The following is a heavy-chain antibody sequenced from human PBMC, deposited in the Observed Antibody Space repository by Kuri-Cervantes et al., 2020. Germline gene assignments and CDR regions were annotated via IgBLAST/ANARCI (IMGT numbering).Heavy chain of an antibody. J-gene: IGHJ2*01. D-gene: IGHD3-16*01. CDR2: IKEDGSQR. CDR3: ARAGGLRGYFDL. CDR1: GFTFSNYW. Sequence: GESLKISCAASGFTFSNYWMSWVRQAPGKGLEWVAQIKEDGSQRYYVESLKGRFTISRDNAKDTLYLQMNSLRAEDTAVYYCARAGGLRGYFDLWGRGTLVTVSS. V-gene: IGHV3-7*01.